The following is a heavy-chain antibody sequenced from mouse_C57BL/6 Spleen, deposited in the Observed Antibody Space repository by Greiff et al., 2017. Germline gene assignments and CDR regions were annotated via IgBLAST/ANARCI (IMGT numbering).Heavy chain of an antibody. V-gene: IGHV7-3*01. CDR3: ARYRGLPPFDY. CDR2: IRNKANGYTT. D-gene: IGHD2-2*01. Sequence: DVQLVESGGGLVQPGGSLSLSCAASGFTFTDYYMSWVRQPPGKALEWLGFIRNKANGYTTEYSASVKGRFTISRDNSQSILYLQMNALRAEDSATYYCARYRGLPPFDYWGQGTTLTVSS. J-gene: IGHJ2*01. CDR1: GFTFTDYY.